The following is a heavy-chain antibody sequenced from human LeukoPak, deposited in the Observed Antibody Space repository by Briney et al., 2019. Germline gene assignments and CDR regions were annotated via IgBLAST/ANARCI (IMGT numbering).Heavy chain of an antibody. J-gene: IGHJ4*02. Sequence: PGGSLRLSCAASGFTVSSNYMSWVRQAPGKGLEWVSVIYSGGSTYYADSVRGRFTISRDNSRNTLFLQMDSLRVEDTAIYYCACLWGSTTFGSFDYWGQGTLVTVSS. CDR1: GFTVSSNY. D-gene: IGHD3-10*02. V-gene: IGHV3-53*01. CDR2: IYSGGST. CDR3: ACLWGSTTFGSFDY.